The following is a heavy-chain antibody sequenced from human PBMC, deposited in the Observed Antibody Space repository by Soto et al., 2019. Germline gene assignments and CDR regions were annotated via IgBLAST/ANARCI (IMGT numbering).Heavy chain of an antibody. CDR3: ARGGDNGWYVDY. Sequence: QVQLVQPGDEVKKPGASVKVSCKASGYNFNSYGISWVRQAPGQGLEWMGWTSAYNDNTDYAQRLQGRVTMTTDTSTRTGYMEVRRLRSDDTAVYYCARGGDNGWYVDYWGQGTLVTVSS. J-gene: IGHJ4*02. CDR2: TSAYNDNT. CDR1: GYNFNSYG. D-gene: IGHD6-19*01. V-gene: IGHV1-18*01.